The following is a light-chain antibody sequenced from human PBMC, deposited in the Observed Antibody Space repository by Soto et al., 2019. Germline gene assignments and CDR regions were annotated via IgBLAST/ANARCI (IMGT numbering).Light chain of an antibody. CDR1: QSVASRN. CDR2: DAS. J-gene: IGKJ1*01. CDR3: QQRSNWPPWT. Sequence: ELVLTQSPGTLSLSPGERATLSCRASQSVASRNLAWYQQKPGQAPRLLIYDASNRATGIPARFSGSGSGTDFTLTISSLEPEDFAVYYCQQRSNWPPWTFGQGTKVDIK. V-gene: IGKV3-11*01.